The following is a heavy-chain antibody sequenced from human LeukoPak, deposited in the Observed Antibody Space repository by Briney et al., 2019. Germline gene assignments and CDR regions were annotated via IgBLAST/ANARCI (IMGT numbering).Heavy chain of an antibody. Sequence: EGSLRLSCAASRFTFSDYYMNWIRQAPGRGLEWVSYISSSSTTIYYADSVKGRFTISRDNAKNSLYLQMNSLRAEDTAVYYCAGRISSGGITFDYWGQGTLVTVSS. V-gene: IGHV3-11*01. CDR3: AGRISSGGITFDY. J-gene: IGHJ4*02. CDR1: RFTFSDYY. D-gene: IGHD1-7*01. CDR2: ISSSSTTI.